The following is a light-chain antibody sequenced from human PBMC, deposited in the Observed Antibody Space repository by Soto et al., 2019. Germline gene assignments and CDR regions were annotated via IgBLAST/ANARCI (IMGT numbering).Light chain of an antibody. J-gene: IGLJ2*01. V-gene: IGLV2-14*01. CDR3: SSYTSGSTLVV. Sequence: QSVLTQPASVSGSPGQSITISCTGTSSDVGGYNYVSWYQQHPGKAPKLMMYDVSNRPSGVSNRFASYNSGNTASLTISGFPAEDEADYYCSSYTSGSTLVVFGGGTKLTVL. CDR2: DVS. CDR1: SSDVGGYNY.